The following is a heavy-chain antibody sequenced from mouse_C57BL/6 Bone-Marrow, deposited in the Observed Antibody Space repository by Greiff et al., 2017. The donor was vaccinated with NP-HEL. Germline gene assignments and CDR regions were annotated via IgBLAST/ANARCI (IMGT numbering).Heavy chain of an antibody. CDR1: GYTFTDYY. CDR3: ARGMVWYVDV. Sequence: VQLQQSGAELVRPGASVKLSCKASGYTFTDYYINWVKQRPGQGLEWIARIYPGSGNTYYNEKFKGKATLTAEKSSSTAYMQLSSLTSEDSAVYFCARGMVWYVDVWGTGTTVTVSS. CDR2: IYPGSGNT. V-gene: IGHV1-76*01. J-gene: IGHJ1*03. D-gene: IGHD2-3*01.